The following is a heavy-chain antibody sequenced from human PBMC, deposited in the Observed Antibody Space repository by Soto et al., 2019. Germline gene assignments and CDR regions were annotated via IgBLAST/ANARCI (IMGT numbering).Heavy chain of an antibody. Sequence: ASVKFACKTSEYTFSIYAIHWVRQAPGQGLEWMGWINTGNVKRKYSHKFQDRVTITSETYATTVNMELRAPTSEDTAVYYCARGNSGWLTGWYSFDYWGQGIPVTVS. D-gene: IGHD6-19*01. V-gene: IGHV1-3*04. CDR3: ARGNSGWLTGWYSFDY. CDR1: EYTFSIYA. CDR2: INTGNVKR. J-gene: IGHJ4*02.